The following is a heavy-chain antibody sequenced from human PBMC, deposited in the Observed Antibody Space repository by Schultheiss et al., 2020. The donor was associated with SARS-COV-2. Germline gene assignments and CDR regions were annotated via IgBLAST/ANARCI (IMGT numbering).Heavy chain of an antibody. CDR1: GFTFSSYS. Sequence: GESLKISCAASGFTFSSYSMKWVRQAPGKGLEWVAVISYDGSNKYYADSVKGRFTISRDNSKNTLYLQMNSLRAEDAAVYYCAREGREGGYYYYYYGMDVWGQGTTVTVSS. D-gene: IGHD1-26*01. CDR3: AREGREGGYYYYYYGMDV. J-gene: IGHJ6*02. V-gene: IGHV3-30*03. CDR2: ISYDGSNK.